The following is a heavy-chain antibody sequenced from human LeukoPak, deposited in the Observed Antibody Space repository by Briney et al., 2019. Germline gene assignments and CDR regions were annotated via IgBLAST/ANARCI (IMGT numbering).Heavy chain of an antibody. CDR2: INTGTGNP. J-gene: IGHJ4*02. Sequence: ASVKVSCKTSGYTFTSYAMNWVRQAPGQGLEFMGWINTGTGNPTYAQGFTGRFVFSLDTSVSTAYLQISTLKPEDTAVYYCASFGAHSFDYWGQGTLVTVS. CDR1: GYTFTSYA. D-gene: IGHD3-10*01. CDR3: ASFGAHSFDY. V-gene: IGHV7-4-1*02.